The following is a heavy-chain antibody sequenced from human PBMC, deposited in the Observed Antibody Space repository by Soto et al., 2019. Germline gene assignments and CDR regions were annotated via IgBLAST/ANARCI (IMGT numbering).Heavy chain of an antibody. J-gene: IGHJ3*01. D-gene: IGHD2-15*01. V-gene: IGHV1-18*01. CDR1: GYTFTSYG. Sequence: GASVKVSCKASGYTFTSYGISWVRQAPGRGLEWMGWISAYNGNTNYAQKLQGRVTMTTDTSTSTAYMELRSLRSDDTAVYYCARDVFCRCGSCREFDFWRQGRMVNLS. CDR2: ISAYNGNT. CDR3: ARDVFCRCGSCREFDF.